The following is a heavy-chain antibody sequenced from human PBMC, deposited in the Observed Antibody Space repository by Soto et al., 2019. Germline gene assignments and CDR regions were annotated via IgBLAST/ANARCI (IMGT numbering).Heavy chain of an antibody. Sequence: QVQLVESGGGLVKPGGSLRLSCAASGFIFSDYYMSWIRQAPGKGLEWISYIGTGTTIWYADSVKGRFTISRDNAKNSLYLQMNSLRAEDTAVYFCARRAILWGNAFDIWGQGTMVTVSS. CDR1: GFIFSDYY. V-gene: IGHV3-11*01. CDR3: ARRAILWGNAFDI. CDR2: IGTGTTI. D-gene: IGHD2-21*01. J-gene: IGHJ3*02.